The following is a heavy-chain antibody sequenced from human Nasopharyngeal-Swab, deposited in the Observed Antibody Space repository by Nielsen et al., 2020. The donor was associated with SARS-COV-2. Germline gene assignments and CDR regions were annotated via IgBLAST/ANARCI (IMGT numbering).Heavy chain of an antibody. V-gene: IGHV3-7*01. D-gene: IGHD3-22*01. CDR3: ARDKTYYYDSSGYSQDY. J-gene: IGHJ4*02. CDR2: IKRDGSEK. Sequence: WIRQPPGKGLEWVANIKRDGSEKYYVDSVKGRFTISRDNAKNSLYLQMNSLRAEDTAVYYCARDKTYYYDSSGYSQDYWGQGTLVTVSS.